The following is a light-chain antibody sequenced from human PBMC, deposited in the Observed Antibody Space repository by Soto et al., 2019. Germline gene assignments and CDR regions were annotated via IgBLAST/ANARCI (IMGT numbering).Light chain of an antibody. CDR2: AAS. J-gene: IGKJ5*01. CDR1: QSISSY. V-gene: IGKV1-39*01. Sequence: DIQMTQYPSYVSASVGARVTITHRVSQSISSYINWYQQKPWQSPKLLIYAASSLQSGFPSRFSGSGSGTDFTRTISSLEAEDCAVYYGQQRGTFGQGTRLEIK. CDR3: QQRGT.